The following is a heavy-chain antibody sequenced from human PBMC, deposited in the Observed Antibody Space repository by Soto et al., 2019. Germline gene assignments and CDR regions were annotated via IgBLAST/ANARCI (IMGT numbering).Heavy chain of an antibody. D-gene: IGHD1-1*01. CDR2: INNSDFDN. Sequence: PGESLKISCKGSGYIFTSYWNSLVRQMPGKGMEWMGIINNSDFDNTYSTYSQGQVTISADNSISTAYVQWRSLNASETAMYYCERRYMAGAFDTWGQGTMVTVSS. V-gene: IGHV5-51*01. CDR3: ERRYMAGAFDT. J-gene: IGHJ3*02. CDR1: GYIFTSYW.